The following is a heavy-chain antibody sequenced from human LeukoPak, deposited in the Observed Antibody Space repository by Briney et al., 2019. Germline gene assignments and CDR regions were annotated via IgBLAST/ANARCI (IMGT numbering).Heavy chain of an antibody. Sequence: PGRSLRLSCAASGFTFSSYAMHCVRQAPGKGLEWVAVISYDGSNKYYADSVKGRFTISRDNSKNTLYLQMNSLRAEDTAVYYCARDLSHSSSWYPSWYYGMDVWGQGTTVTVSS. CDR2: ISYDGSNK. CDR3: ARDLSHSSSWYPSWYYGMDV. CDR1: GFTFSSYA. V-gene: IGHV3-30-3*01. D-gene: IGHD6-13*01. J-gene: IGHJ6*02.